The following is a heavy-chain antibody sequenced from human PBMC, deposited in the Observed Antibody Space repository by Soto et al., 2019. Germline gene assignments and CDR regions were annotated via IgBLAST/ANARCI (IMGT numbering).Heavy chain of an antibody. V-gene: IGHV4-34*02. Sequence: QLHLEQRGAGLLKPSETLSLTCDVYGGSFSGYYWSWIRQAPGKGLEWIVEINHSGSPNYNPSLQSRVSVSVDTSKTHFSLKLNSVTAADTAVYYCATFPPEGRTATPRGDDAFDIWGQGTLVXVSS. D-gene: IGHD3-10*01. CDR1: GGSFSGYY. J-gene: IGHJ3*02. CDR2: INHSGSP. CDR3: ATFPPEGRTATPRGDDAFDI.